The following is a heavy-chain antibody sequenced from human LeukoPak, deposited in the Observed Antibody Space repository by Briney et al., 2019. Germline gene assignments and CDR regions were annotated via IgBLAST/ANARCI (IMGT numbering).Heavy chain of an antibody. CDR1: GFAFPTYA. V-gene: IGHV3-23*01. J-gene: IGHJ3*02. Sequence: PGGSLGLSCVASGFAFPTYAVMWVRQVPGKGLEWVSSIRVSDGARFYADSVKGRFTMSRDNPKNTLFLQMNSLRPEDTAVYYCAKEPRWEQLHSFDIWGQGTTVTVSS. D-gene: IGHD1/OR15-1a*01. CDR2: IRVSDGAR. CDR3: AKEPRWEQLHSFDI.